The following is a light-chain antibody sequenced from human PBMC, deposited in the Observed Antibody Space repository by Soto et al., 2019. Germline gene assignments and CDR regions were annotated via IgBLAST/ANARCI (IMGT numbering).Light chain of an antibody. CDR2: EDS. J-gene: IGLJ1*01. CDR3: CSYAGSSTYV. V-gene: IGLV2-23*01. CDR1: SSDVGRYNL. Sequence: QSALTQPASVSGSPGQSITISCTGTSSDVGRYNLVSWYQQHPGKAPKLIIHEDSKRSSGLSNRFSGSKSGNTASLTISGLQAEDEAEYYCCSYAGSSTYVFGTGTKVTVL.